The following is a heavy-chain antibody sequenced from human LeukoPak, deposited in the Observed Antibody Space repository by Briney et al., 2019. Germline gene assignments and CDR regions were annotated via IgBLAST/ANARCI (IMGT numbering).Heavy chain of an antibody. CDR3: GSRRTAMFGVIKGPIDY. Sequence: SETLSLTCAVSGGSFSDYYWTWIRQPPGKGLEWIGEINQSGSPNNNPSLKSRVSISFDTSKNQFSLKLTSVTAADTAVYYCGSRRTAMFGVIKGPIDYWGQGTLVTVSS. J-gene: IGHJ4*02. D-gene: IGHD3-3*01. V-gene: IGHV4-34*01. CDR1: GGSFSDYY. CDR2: INQSGSP.